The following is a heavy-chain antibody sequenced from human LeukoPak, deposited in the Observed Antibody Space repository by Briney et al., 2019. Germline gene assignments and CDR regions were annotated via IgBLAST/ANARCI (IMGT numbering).Heavy chain of an antibody. CDR3: AKGPPEYCSGGSCHSGRNWIDP. D-gene: IGHD2-15*01. J-gene: IGHJ5*02. CDR2: INPNSGGA. V-gene: IGHV1-2*02. Sequence: ASVKVSCKASGYSFTSFGMNWVRQAPGQGLEWMGWINPNSGGADYAQKFQGRVTMTRDTSISTAYMALSRLRSDDTAVYYCAKGPPEYCSGGSCHSGRNWIDPWGQGTLVTVSS. CDR1: GYSFTSFG.